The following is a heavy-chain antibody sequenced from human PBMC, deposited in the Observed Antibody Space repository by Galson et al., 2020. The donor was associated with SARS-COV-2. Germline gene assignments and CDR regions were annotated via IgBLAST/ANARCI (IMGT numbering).Heavy chain of an antibody. V-gene: IGHV1-18*01. CDR1: GYTFTSYA. CDR3: ARDIYYGSGIFDY. Sequence: ASAKVSCKASGYTFTSYAINWVRQAPGQGLEWLGWISAYNGDTNSAQKVQDRVTMTTDTSASTAYMELRSLRFDDTAVYYCARDIYYGSGIFDYWGQGTLVTVSS. J-gene: IGHJ4*02. CDR2: ISAYNGDT. D-gene: IGHD3-10*01.